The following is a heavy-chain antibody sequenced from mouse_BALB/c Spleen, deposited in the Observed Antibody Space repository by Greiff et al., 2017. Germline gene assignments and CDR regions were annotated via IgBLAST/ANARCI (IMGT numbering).Heavy chain of an antibody. Sequence: QVQLQQSGAELVKPGASVKLSCKASGYTFTSYDINWVRQRPEQGLEWIGWIFPRDGSTKYNEKFKGKATLTTDKSSSTAYMQLSRLTSEDSAVYFCARGGYDGYYGGYFDVWGAGTTVTVSS. CDR1: GYTFTSYD. CDR3: ARGGYDGYYGGYFDV. J-gene: IGHJ1*01. V-gene: IGHV1-85*01. D-gene: IGHD2-3*01. CDR2: IFPRDGST.